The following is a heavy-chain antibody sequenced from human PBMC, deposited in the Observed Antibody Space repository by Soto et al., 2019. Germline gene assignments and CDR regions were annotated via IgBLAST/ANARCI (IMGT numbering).Heavy chain of an antibody. CDR3: ARASEDVTSKFDY. D-gene: IGHD2-15*01. V-gene: IGHV3-21*06. CDR1: GFTFTRYS. J-gene: IGHJ4*02. CDR2: ISSTTNYI. Sequence: EVQLVESGGGLVKPGGSLRLSCAASGFTFTRYSMNLLRQAPGKGLERVSSISSTTNYIYFADFLKGRFTISRDNAKNSLYLQMNSLRAEYTAVYCCARASEDVTSKFDYWGQGNLVTVSS.